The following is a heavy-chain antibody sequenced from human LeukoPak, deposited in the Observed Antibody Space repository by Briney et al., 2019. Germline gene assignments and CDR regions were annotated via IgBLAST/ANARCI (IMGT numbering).Heavy chain of an antibody. J-gene: IGHJ5*02. CDR1: GFTVSSYS. D-gene: IGHD3-3*01. Sequence: GGSLRLSCAASGFTVSSYSMNWVRQAPGEGLEWVSSISSSGSYIYYADSVKGRFTISRDNAKNSLHLQMNSLRAEDTAVYYCATDARPNYDFWSGYYTHWFDPWGQGTLLTVSS. CDR3: ATDARPNYDFWSGYYTHWFDP. V-gene: IGHV3-21*01. CDR2: ISSSGSYI.